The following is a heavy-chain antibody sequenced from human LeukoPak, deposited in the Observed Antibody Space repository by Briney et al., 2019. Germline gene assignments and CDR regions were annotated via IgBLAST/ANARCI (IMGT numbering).Heavy chain of an antibody. V-gene: IGHV4-34*01. CDR3: ARAAYYYDSSLKRIYYFDY. CDR1: GGSFSGYY. D-gene: IGHD3-22*01. J-gene: IGHJ4*02. CDR2: INHSGST. Sequence: PSETLSLTCAVYGGSFSGYYWSWIRQPPGKGLGLIGEINHSGSTNYNPSLKSRVTISVDTSKNQFSLKLSSVTAADTAVYYCARAAYYYDSSLKRIYYFDYWGQGTLVTVSS.